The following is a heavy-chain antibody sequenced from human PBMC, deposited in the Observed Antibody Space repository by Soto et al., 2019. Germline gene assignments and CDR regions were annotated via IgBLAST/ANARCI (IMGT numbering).Heavy chain of an antibody. D-gene: IGHD3-10*01. J-gene: IGHJ6*02. Sequence: PSETLSLTCTVSGGSISSGGYYWSWSRQQPGKGLEWIGYIYYSGSTYYNPSLKSRVTISVDTSKNQFSLKLSSVTAADTAVYYCARDPPVGELRYYYYYYGMDVWGQGTTVTVSS. CDR3: ARDPPVGELRYYYYYYGMDV. CDR1: GGSISSGGYY. V-gene: IGHV4-31*03. CDR2: IYYSGST.